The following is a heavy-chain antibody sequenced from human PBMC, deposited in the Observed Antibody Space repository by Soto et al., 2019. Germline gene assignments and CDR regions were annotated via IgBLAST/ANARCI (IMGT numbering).Heavy chain of an antibody. Sequence: GGSLRLSCAASGFTFSSYGMHWVRQAPGKGLEWVAVISYDGSNKYYADSVKGRFTISRDNSKNTLYLQMNSLRAEDTAVYYCAKDRSSHFDYWGQGTLVTVSS. D-gene: IGHD6-13*01. J-gene: IGHJ4*02. CDR3: AKDRSSHFDY. CDR2: ISYDGSNK. CDR1: GFTFSSYG. V-gene: IGHV3-30*18.